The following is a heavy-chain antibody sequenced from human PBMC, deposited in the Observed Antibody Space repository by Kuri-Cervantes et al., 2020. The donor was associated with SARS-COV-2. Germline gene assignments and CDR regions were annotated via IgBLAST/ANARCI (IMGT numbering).Heavy chain of an antibody. CDR2: ISSSSSTI. CDR3: APRGEGSGFDY. V-gene: IGHV3-48*04. J-gene: IGHJ4*02. D-gene: IGHD3-16*01. CDR1: GFTFSSYS. Sequence: GGSLRLSCAASGFTFSSYSMNWVRQAPGKGLEWVSYISSSSSTIYYADSVKGRFTISGDNAKNSLYLQMNSLRAEDTAVYYCAPRGEGSGFDYWGQGTLVTVSS.